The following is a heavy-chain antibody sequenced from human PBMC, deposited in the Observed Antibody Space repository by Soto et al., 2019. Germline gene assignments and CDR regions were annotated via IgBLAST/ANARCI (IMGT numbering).Heavy chain of an antibody. CDR2: ICDSGST. CDR3: ARRGGIAYGANGVCYGQGTNMDV. CDR1: GGSISSSCYY. D-gene: IGHD2-8*01. Sequence: QLQLQESGPGLVKPSETLSLTCTVSGGSISSSCYYWGWIRQPPGKGLYWIVSICDSGSTYYNPSRKSRVTRAVDTSKNQFALKLSSGTAADTAVYYCARRGGIAYGANGVCYGQGTNMDVWGKGTTVTVSS. J-gene: IGHJ6*03. V-gene: IGHV4-39*01.